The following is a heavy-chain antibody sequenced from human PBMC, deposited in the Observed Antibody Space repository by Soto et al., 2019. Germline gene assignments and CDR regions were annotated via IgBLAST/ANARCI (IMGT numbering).Heavy chain of an antibody. V-gene: IGHV2-5*02. J-gene: IGHJ6*01. CDR3: AHIXAXXXXLXXXXXXXXXDV. Sequence: QITLKESGPTLVKPTQTLTLTCTFSGFSLSTSGVGVGWIRQPPGKALEWLALIYWDDDKRYSPSLKSRLTITKDTSKNQVVLTMTNMDPVDTATYYCAHIXAXXXXLXXXXXXXXXDVXGXXTTVTVSS. CDR2: IYWDDDK. CDR1: GFSLSTSGVG.